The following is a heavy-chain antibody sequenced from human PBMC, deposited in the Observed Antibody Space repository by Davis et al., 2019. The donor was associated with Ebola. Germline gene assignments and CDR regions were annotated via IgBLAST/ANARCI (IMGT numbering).Heavy chain of an antibody. CDR1: GGSISSYY. D-gene: IGHD3-3*01. Sequence: PSETLSLTCTVSGGSISSYYWSWIRQPPGKGLEWIGEINHSGSTNYNPSLKSRVTISVDTSKNQFSLKLSSVTAEDTAVYYCARVGTYYDFWSGYSPDYYYYMDVWGKGTTVTVSS. CDR2: INHSGST. J-gene: IGHJ6*03. V-gene: IGHV4-34*01. CDR3: ARVGTYYDFWSGYSPDYYYYMDV.